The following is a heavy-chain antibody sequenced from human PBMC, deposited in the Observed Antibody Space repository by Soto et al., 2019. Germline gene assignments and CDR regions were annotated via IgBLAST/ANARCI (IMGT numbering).Heavy chain of an antibody. CDR1: GGSISSSSYY. CDR2: IYYSGST. D-gene: IGHD4-17*01. J-gene: IGHJ4*02. CDR3: ARHAVTTSDFDY. Sequence: QLLESGPGLVKPSETLSLTCTVSGGSISSSSYYWGWIRQPPGKGLEWIGSIYYSGSTYYNPSLKSRVTISVDTSKNQFSLKLSSVTAADTAVYYCARHAVTTSDFDYWGQGTLVTVSS. V-gene: IGHV4-39*01.